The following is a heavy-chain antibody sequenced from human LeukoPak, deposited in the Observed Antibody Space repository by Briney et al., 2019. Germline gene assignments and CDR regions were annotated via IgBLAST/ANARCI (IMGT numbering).Heavy chain of an antibody. V-gene: IGHV1-18*01. CDR1: GYTFTSYG. J-gene: IGHJ4*02. CDR3: AREGLGELSLDY. Sequence: ASVKVSCKASGYTFTSYGISWVRQAPGQGLEWMGWISAYNGDTSYPQKVQGRVTMTTDTSTNTAYMDLRSLRSDDTAVYYCAREGLGELSLDYWGQGTLVTVSS. CDR2: ISAYNGDT. D-gene: IGHD3-16*01.